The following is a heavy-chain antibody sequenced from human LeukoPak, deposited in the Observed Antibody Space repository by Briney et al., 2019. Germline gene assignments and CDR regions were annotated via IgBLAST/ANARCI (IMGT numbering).Heavy chain of an antibody. CDR2: MNANSANT. J-gene: IGHJ4*02. V-gene: IGHV1-8*02. D-gene: IGHD6-13*01. Sequence: GASVKVSCTASGYTFVNYDINWVRQATGQGLEWMGWMNANSANTGYAQRFQDRVTMTWDTSISTAYMQLSSLRSEDTAVYYCARGQGAAAGPDPSDYWGQGTLVTVFS. CDR1: GYTFVNYD. CDR3: ARGQGAAAGPDPSDY.